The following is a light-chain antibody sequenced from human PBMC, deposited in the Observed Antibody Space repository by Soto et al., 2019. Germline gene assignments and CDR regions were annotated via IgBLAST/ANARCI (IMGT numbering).Light chain of an antibody. Sequence: RSQSPAALAVSLGERATINFKSSHIFLYSSNNKNYLAWYQQKPGQPPKLLIYWASTRESGVPDRFSGSGSGTDFTLTISSLQAEDVAVYYCQQYYSTPLTCGGGTKV. CDR3: QQYYSTPLT. V-gene: IGKV4-1*01. CDR2: WAS. J-gene: IGKJ4*01. CDR1: HIFLYSSNNKNY.